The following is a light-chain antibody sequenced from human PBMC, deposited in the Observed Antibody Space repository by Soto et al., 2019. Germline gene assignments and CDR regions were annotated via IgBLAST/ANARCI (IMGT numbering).Light chain of an antibody. CDR3: MQALQTPRT. CDR1: QSPLHSNGYHY. V-gene: IGKV2-28*01. J-gene: IGKJ1*01. CDR2: LGS. Sequence: IVMTQSPLSLPVTPGEPASISFRSSQSPLHSNGYHYLDWYLQKPGQSPQLLIYLGSNRASGVPDRFSGSGSGTDFTLKISRVEAEDVGVYYCMQALQTPRTFGQGTKVEIK.